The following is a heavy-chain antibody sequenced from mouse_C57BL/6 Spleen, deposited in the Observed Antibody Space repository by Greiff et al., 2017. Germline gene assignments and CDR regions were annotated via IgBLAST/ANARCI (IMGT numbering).Heavy chain of an antibody. CDR1: GYTFTSYG. Sequence: QVQLQQSGAELARPGASVTLSCKASGYTFTSYGISWVKQRTGQGLEWIGEIYPRSGNTYYNEKFKGKATLTADKSSSTAYIELRSLTAADSAVYFCARGGSGSLYAMDYWGQGTSVTVSS. D-gene: IGHD1-1*02. CDR2: IYPRSGNT. CDR3: ARGGSGSLYAMDY. J-gene: IGHJ4*01. V-gene: IGHV1-81*01.